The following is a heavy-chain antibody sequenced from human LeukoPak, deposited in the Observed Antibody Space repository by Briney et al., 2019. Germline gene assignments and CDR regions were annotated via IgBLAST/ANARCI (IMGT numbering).Heavy chain of an antibody. J-gene: IGHJ4*02. V-gene: IGHV1-69*05. CDR1: GYTFTSYD. CDR3: ARGGKRWLQFGLDY. Sequence: GASVKVSCKASGYTFTSYDINWVRQATGQGLEWMGRIIPIFGTANYAQKFQGRVTITTDESTSTAYMELSSLRSEDTAVYYCARGGKRWLQFGLDYWGQGTLVTVSS. CDR2: IIPIFGTA. D-gene: IGHD5-24*01.